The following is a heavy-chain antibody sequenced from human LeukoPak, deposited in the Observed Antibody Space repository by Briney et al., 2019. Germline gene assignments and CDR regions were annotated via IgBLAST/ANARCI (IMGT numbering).Heavy chain of an antibody. Sequence: GESLKISCKGSGHSFTSYWIAWVRQMPGKGLEWMGIIYPGDSDTRYSPSFQGQVTISVDTSISTAYLQWSSLKASDTAIYYCARRHGGYAQDYWGQGTLVTVSS. D-gene: IGHD5-12*01. V-gene: IGHV5-51*01. CDR3: ARRHGGYAQDY. J-gene: IGHJ4*02. CDR2: IYPGDSDT. CDR1: GHSFTSYW.